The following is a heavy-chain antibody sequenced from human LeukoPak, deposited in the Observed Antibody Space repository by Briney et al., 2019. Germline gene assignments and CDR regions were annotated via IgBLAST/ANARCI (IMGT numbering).Heavy chain of an antibody. J-gene: IGHJ6*03. CDR2: INHSGST. V-gene: IGHV4-34*01. Sequence: PSETLSLTCAVYGGSFSGYYWSWIRQPPGKGLEWIGEINHSGSTNYNPSLKSRVTISVDTSKNQFSLKLSSVTAADTAVYYCARVGRYCSSTSCYARIYYYMDVWGKGTTVTVSS. D-gene: IGHD2-2*01. CDR3: ARVGRYCSSTSCYARIYYYMDV. CDR1: GGSFSGYY.